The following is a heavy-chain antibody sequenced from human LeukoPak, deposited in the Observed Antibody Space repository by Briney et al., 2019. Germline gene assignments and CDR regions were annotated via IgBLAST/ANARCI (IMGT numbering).Heavy chain of an antibody. CDR1: GFSFISYG. Sequence: GGSLRLSCAASGFSFISYGMRWVRQAPGKGLEWVGVISDDGRRKDYADSVKGRFTISRDNSKDTLYLQMNSLRAEDTAVYYCAKRPSDYGDCVSYFDYWGQGTLVTVSS. CDR3: AKRPSDYGDCVSYFDY. D-gene: IGHD4-17*01. V-gene: IGHV3-30*18. CDR2: ISDDGRRK. J-gene: IGHJ4*02.